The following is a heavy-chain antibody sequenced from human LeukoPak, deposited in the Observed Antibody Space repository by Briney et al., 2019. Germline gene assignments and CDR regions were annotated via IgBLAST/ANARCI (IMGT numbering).Heavy chain of an antibody. CDR1: GYTLTNYD. Sequence: ASVKVSCKASGYTLTNYDINWVRQATGQGLEWMGWMNPNSGNTGYAERFQDRVTMTRNTSISTAYMELSSLRSEDTAVYYCARTGIVVVEAATRHQHYYGMDVWGQGTTVTVSS. CDR3: ARTGIVVVEAATRHQHYYGMDV. J-gene: IGHJ6*02. CDR2: MNPNSGNT. D-gene: IGHD2-15*01. V-gene: IGHV1-8*01.